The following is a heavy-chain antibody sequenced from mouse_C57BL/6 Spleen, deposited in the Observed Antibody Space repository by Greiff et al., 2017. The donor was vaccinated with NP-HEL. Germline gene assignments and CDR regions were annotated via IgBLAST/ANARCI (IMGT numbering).Heavy chain of an antibody. CDR1: GYSFTGYY. D-gene: IGHD2-2*01. J-gene: IGHJ2*01. CDR3: ASLTSYGYGDY. CDR2: INPSTGGT. Sequence: VQLQQSGPELVKPGASVKISCKASGYSFTGYYMNWVKQSPEKSLEWIGEINPSTGGTTYNQKFKAKATLTVDKSSSTAYMQLKSLTSEDSAVYYCASLTSYGYGDYWGQGTTLTVSS. V-gene: IGHV1-42*01.